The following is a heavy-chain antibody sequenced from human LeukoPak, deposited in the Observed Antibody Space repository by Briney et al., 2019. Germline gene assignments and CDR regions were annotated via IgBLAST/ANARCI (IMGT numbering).Heavy chain of an antibody. J-gene: IGHJ4*02. CDR2: MNPNSGNT. Sequence: ASVKVSCKASGYTFTSYDINWVRQATGQGLEWMGWMNPNSGNTGYAQKFQGRVTMTRNTSISTAYMELSSLRSEDTAVYYCARVIVGYYDSSGIHYYFDYWGQGTLVTVSS. CDR3: ARVIVGYYDSSGIHYYFDY. CDR1: GYTFTSYD. V-gene: IGHV1-8*01. D-gene: IGHD3-22*01.